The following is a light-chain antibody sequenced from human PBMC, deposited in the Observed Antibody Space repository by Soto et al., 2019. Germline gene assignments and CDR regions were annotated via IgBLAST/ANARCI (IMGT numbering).Light chain of an antibody. V-gene: IGKV3-15*01. CDR1: QSVSIY. Sequence: EMVMTQSPATLSVSPGDRATLLCRASQSVSIYVAWYQQKPGLAPRLLIYDASTRAAGIPARFSGSGSGTELSLTISSLQSEDLAVYYCQQYHDWPRTFGQGTKVEIK. CDR2: DAS. CDR3: QQYHDWPRT. J-gene: IGKJ1*01.